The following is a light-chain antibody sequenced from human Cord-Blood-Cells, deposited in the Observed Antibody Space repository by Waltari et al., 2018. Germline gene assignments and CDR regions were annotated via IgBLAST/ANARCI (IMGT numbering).Light chain of an antibody. V-gene: IGKV3-11*01. CDR3: QQRSNWPPLT. CDR1: QRVSSD. CDR2: DAS. Sequence: EIVLTQSPATLSLSPGERATPSCRARQRVSSDLPWYQHKPGQAPSLLIHDASNRATGIPARFSGSGSGTDFTLTISSLEPEDFAVYYCQQRSNWPPLTFGGGTKVEIK. J-gene: IGKJ4*01.